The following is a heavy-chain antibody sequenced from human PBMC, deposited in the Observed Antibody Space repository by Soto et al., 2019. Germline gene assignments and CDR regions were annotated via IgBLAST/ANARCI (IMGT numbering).Heavy chain of an antibody. CDR1: GGSISSGSYY. CDR2: IYYSGST. CDR3: ASQDIVVVPAAIYGWFDP. Sequence: QLQLQESGPGLVKPSETLSLTCTVSGGSISSGSYYWGWIRQPPGKGLEWIGSIYYSGSTYYNPSLKSRVAISVDTSKNQFSLKLSSVTAADTAVYYCASQDIVVVPAAIYGWFDPWGQGTLVTVSS. J-gene: IGHJ5*02. V-gene: IGHV4-39*01. D-gene: IGHD2-2*02.